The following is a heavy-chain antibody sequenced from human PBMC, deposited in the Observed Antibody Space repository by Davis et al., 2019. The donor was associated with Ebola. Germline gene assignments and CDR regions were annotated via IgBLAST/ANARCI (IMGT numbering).Heavy chain of an antibody. CDR1: GGSISSYY. D-gene: IGHD6-19*01. Sequence: SETLSLTCTVSGGSISSYYWSWIRQPPGKGLEWIGYIYYSGSTNYNPSLKSRLTISVDTSKNQFSLKLSSVTAADTAVYYCARHVFGSELQWLDHWGQGTLVTVSS. J-gene: IGHJ4*02. CDR2: IYYSGST. CDR3: ARHVFGSELQWLDH. V-gene: IGHV4-59*08.